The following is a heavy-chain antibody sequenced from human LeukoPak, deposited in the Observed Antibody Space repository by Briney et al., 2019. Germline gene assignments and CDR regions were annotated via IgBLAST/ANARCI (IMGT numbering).Heavy chain of an antibody. CDR3: ASFISGDSDGYPLAGSY. Sequence: ASVKVSCKASGYTFTSYYMHWVRQAPGQGLEWMGIINPSGGSTSYAQKFQGRVTMTRDTSTSTVYTELSSLRSEDTAAYYCASFISGDSDGYPLAGSYWGQGTLVTVSS. V-gene: IGHV1-46*03. CDR2: INPSGGST. D-gene: IGHD5-24*01. CDR1: GYTFTSYY. J-gene: IGHJ4*02.